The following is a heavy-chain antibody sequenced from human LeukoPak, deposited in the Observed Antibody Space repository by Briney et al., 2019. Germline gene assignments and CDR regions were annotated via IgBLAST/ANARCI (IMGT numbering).Heavy chain of an antibody. Sequence: KASETLSLTCTVSGDSISSGAYYWSWIRQHPGKGLEWIGYIYYSGSTYYNPSLKSRVTISVDTSRNQFSLKLRSVTAADTAVYYCARGDNIAAAGTLDYWGRGTLVTVSS. CDR1: GDSISSGAYY. CDR2: IYYSGST. D-gene: IGHD6-13*01. J-gene: IGHJ4*02. CDR3: ARGDNIAAAGTLDY. V-gene: IGHV4-31*03.